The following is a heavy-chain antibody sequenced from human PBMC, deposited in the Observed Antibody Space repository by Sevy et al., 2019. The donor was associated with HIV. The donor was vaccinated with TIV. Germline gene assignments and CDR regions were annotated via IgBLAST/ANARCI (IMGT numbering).Heavy chain of an antibody. J-gene: IGHJ6*02. V-gene: IGHV1-24*01. D-gene: IGHD2-2*01. CDR1: GYTLTELS. CDR2: FDPEDGET. CDR3: AMPLVVPAADYYYYGMDV. Sequence: ASVKVSCKVSGYTLTELSMHWVRQAPGKGLEWMGGFDPEDGETIYAQKFKGRVTMTEDTSTDTAYMELSSLRSEDTAVYYCAMPLVVPAADYYYYGMDVWGQGTTVTVSS.